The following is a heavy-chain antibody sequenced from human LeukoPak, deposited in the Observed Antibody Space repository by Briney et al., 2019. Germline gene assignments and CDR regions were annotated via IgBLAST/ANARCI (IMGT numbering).Heavy chain of an antibody. Sequence: GGSLRLSCAASGFTFDDYGMSWVRQAPGKGLEWVSDINGNGASTGYVESVKGRFTISRDNAKNSLYLQMNSLRAEDTAMYHCARSVQINYYGAGSYYGWFDPWGQGTLVTVSS. CDR1: GFTFDDYG. J-gene: IGHJ5*02. V-gene: IGHV3-20*01. CDR3: ARSVQINYYGAGSYYGWFDP. CDR2: INGNGAST. D-gene: IGHD3-10*01.